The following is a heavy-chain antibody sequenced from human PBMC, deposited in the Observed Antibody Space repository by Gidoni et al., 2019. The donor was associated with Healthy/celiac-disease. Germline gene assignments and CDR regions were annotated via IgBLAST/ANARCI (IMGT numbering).Heavy chain of an antibody. D-gene: IGHD5-18*01. CDR1: GFTFSSYG. J-gene: IGHJ6*02. V-gene: IGHV3-30*18. CDR2: ISYDGSNK. CDR3: AKGGRIQLRDGMDV. Sequence: QAQLVESGGGVVQPGRSLRLSCAASGFTFSSYGMHWVRQAPGKGLEWVAVISYDGSNKYYADSVKGRFTISRDNSKNTLYLQMNSLRAEDTAVYYCAKGGRIQLRDGMDVWGQGTTVTVSS.